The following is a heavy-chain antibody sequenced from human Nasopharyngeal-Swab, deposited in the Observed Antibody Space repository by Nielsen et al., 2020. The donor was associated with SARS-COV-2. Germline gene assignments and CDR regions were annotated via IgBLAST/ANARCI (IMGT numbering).Heavy chain of an antibody. CDR1: GFTFSNAW. V-gene: IGHV3-15*01. J-gene: IGHJ3*02. CDR2: IKSKTDGGTT. Sequence: GESLKISCAASGFTFSNAWMSWVRQAPGKGLGWVGRIKSKTDGGTTDYAAPVKGRFTISRDDSKNTLYLQMNSLKTEDTAVYYCTTVGWAAEGAFDIWGQGTMVTVSS. D-gene: IGHD6-25*01. CDR3: TTVGWAAEGAFDI.